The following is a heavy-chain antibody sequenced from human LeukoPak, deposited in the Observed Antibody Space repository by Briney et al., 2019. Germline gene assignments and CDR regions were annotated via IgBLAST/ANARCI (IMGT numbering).Heavy chain of an antibody. Sequence: SETLSLTCAVYGGSFSGYYWSWIRQPPGKGLEWIGETNHSGSTNYNPSLKSRVTISVDTSKNQFSLKLSSVTAADTAVYYCARNFIVVVPAAMWIDNWFDPWGQGTLVTVSS. D-gene: IGHD2-2*01. CDR2: TNHSGST. V-gene: IGHV4-34*01. CDR1: GGSFSGYY. J-gene: IGHJ5*02. CDR3: ARNFIVVVPAAMWIDNWFDP.